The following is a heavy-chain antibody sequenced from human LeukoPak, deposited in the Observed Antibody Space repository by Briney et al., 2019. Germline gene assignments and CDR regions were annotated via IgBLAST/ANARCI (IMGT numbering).Heavy chain of an antibody. CDR1: GGSISSYY. D-gene: IGHD3-22*01. Sequence: SETLSLTCTVSGGSISSYYWSWIRQPPGKGLEWIGYIYTSGSTNYNPSLKSRVTISVDTSKNQFSLKLSSVTAADTAVYYCASEGRGHYDSSGYYRFDYWGQGTLVTVSS. CDR2: IYTSGST. J-gene: IGHJ4*02. CDR3: ASEGRGHYDSSGYYRFDY. V-gene: IGHV4-4*09.